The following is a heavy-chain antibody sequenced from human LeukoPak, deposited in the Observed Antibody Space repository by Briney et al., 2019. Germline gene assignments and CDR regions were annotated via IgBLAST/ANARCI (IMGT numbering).Heavy chain of an antibody. V-gene: IGHV4-38-2*02. Sequence: SETLSLTCTVSGYSISSGYYWGWIRQPPGKGLEWIGSIYHSGSTYYNPSLKSRVTISVDTSKNQFSLKLSSVTAADTAVYYCARRWSGYSNYFDYWGQGTLVTVSS. CDR1: GYSISSGYY. CDR3: ARRWSGYSNYFDY. J-gene: IGHJ4*02. D-gene: IGHD3-3*01. CDR2: IYHSGST.